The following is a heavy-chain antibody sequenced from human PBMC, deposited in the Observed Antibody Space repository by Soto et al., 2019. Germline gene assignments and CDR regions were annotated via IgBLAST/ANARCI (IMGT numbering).Heavy chain of an antibody. D-gene: IGHD1-26*01. J-gene: IGHJ4*02. Sequence: AESLSLTCTASGVSISSSYLSWIRQPAGKGLEWIGRIYTSGSPNHNPSLKSRVTMSVDKSKNQFSQKVSSGTAADTAVYYCATRIRVGVGVGYFDYWGQGTLVTVSS. V-gene: IGHV4-4*07. CDR3: ATRIRVGVGVGYFDY. CDR2: IYTSGSP. CDR1: GVSISSSY.